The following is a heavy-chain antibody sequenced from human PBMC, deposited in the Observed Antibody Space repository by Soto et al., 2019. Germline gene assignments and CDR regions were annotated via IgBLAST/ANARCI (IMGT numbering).Heavy chain of an antibody. CDR1: GGSISSSSDH. J-gene: IGHJ6*04. D-gene: IGHD2-15*01. Sequence: PSETLSLTCTVSGGSISSSSDHWVLIREPRGKGREGMGGIYHSGTTYDNPPLKSRVTIAVDTSKNQFSVRLSSVTAADTAVYYCARHKDCSGGSCNAVGYYYGLDVWGKGTTVT. CDR2: IYHSGTT. CDR3: ARHKDCSGGSCNAVGYYYGLDV. V-gene: IGHV4-39*01.